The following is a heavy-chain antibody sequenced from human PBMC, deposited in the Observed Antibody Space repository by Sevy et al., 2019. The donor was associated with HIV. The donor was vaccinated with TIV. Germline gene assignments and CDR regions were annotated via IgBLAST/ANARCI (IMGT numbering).Heavy chain of an antibody. V-gene: IGHV1-2*02. CDR2: INPNSGGT. CDR1: GYTFTGYY. J-gene: IGHJ4*02. D-gene: IGHD1-7*01. CDR3: ARDMELVDEGTQEFFY. Sequence: ASVKVSCKASGYTFTGYYMHWVRQAPGQGLEWMGWINPNSGGTNYAQKFQDRVTRTRDTSSNTAYMELSRLRYDDTALYYCARDMELVDEGTQEFFYWGQGTLVTVSS.